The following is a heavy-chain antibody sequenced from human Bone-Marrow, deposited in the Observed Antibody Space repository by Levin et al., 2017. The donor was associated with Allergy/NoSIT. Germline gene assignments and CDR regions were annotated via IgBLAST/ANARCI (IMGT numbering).Heavy chain of an antibody. J-gene: IGHJ5*02. Sequence: GGSLRLSCKASGGTFSSYAISWVRQAPGQGLEWMGGIIPIFGTANYAQKFQGRVTITADESTSTAYMELSSLRSEDTAVYYCARDLYDFWSGWLYPWGQGTLVTVSS. V-gene: IGHV1-69*01. CDR1: GGTFSSYA. CDR3: ARDLYDFWSGWLYP. CDR2: IIPIFGTA. D-gene: IGHD3-3*01.